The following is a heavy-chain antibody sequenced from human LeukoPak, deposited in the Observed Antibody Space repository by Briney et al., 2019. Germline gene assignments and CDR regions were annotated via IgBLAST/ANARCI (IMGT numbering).Heavy chain of an antibody. CDR3: ARLWGSVGAPGFDY. V-gene: IGHV1-18*01. CDR1: GYTFTSHG. D-gene: IGHD1-26*01. J-gene: IGHJ4*02. Sequence: GASVKVSCKASGYTFTSHGFIWVRQAPGQGLEWMGWISAYNGNTNYAQKFQGRVTMTTDTSTSTAYMELRSLRSDDTAVYYCARLWGSVGAPGFDYWGQGTLVTVSS. CDR2: ISAYNGNT.